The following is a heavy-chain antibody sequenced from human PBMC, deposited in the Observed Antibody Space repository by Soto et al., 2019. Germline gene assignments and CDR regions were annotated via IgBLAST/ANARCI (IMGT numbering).Heavy chain of an antibody. Sequence: QVQLVESGGGVVQPGRSLRLSCAASGFTFSSYAMHWVRQAPGKGLEWVAVISYDGRNKYYADSVKGRFTISRDSSKNTLYVQMNSLRAEDTAVYYCARAAYGGDYFDYWGQGTLVTVSS. CDR3: ARAAYGGDYFDY. CDR1: GFTFSSYA. J-gene: IGHJ4*02. D-gene: IGHD4-17*01. CDR2: ISYDGRNK. V-gene: IGHV3-30*04.